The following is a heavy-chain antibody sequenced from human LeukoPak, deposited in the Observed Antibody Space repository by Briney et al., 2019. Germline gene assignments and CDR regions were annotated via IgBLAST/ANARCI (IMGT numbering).Heavy chain of an antibody. CDR1: GFTFSSHW. J-gene: IGHJ4*02. V-gene: IGHV3-74*01. CDR2: INEDGSTT. Sequence: GGSLRLSCAASGFTFSSHWMHWVRQAPGKGLVWVSRINEDGSTTNYADSVKGRSTIFRDNAKNTLYLQMNSLRAEDTAVYYCVRDLGGRSGHWGQGTLVTVSS. CDR3: VRDLGGRSGH. D-gene: IGHD1-26*01.